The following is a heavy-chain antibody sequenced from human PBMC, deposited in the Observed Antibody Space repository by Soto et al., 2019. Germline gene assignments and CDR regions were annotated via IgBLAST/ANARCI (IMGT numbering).Heavy chain of an antibody. V-gene: IGHV1-2*02. CDR2: INPKRRGT. J-gene: IGHJ5*02. Sequence: QVQLVQSGAEVKKPGASVKVSCKASGYTFTDYFIHWVRQAPGQGFEWMGWINPKRRGTNYAQKFPGRVTLTRHTSNSTAYMEMRGLRSDDTAVYYCARVTLKAGNWFDPWGQGTLVTVSS. CDR1: GYTFTDYF. CDR3: ARVTLKAGNWFDP.